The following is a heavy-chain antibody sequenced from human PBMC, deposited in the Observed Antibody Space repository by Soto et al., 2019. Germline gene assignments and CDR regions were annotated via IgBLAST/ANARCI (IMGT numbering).Heavy chain of an antibody. D-gene: IGHD2-2*01. CDR3: AKDKYCSSTSCYLGYYYYGMDV. CDR2: SSGSGGST. J-gene: IGHJ6*02. V-gene: IGHV3-23*01. CDR1: GFTFSSYA. Sequence: GGSLRLSCAASGFTFSSYAMSWVRQAPGKGLEWVSASSGSGGSTYYADSGKGRFTISRDNSKNTLYLQMNSLRAEDTAVYYCAKDKYCSSTSCYLGYYYYGMDVWGQGTTVTVSS.